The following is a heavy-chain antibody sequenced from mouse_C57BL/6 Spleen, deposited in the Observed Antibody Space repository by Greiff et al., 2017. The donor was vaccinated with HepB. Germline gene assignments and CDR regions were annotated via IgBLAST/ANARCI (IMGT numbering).Heavy chain of an antibody. Sequence: VQLQQPGAELVMPGASVKLSCKASGYTFTSYWMHWVKQRPGQGLEWIGEIDPSDSYTNYNQKFKGKSTLTVDKSSSTAYMQLSSLTSEDSAVYYCARGGDYDGGFAYWGQGTLVTVSA. V-gene: IGHV1-69*01. CDR2: IDPSDSYT. J-gene: IGHJ3*01. CDR1: GYTFTSYW. D-gene: IGHD2-4*01. CDR3: ARGGDYDGGFAY.